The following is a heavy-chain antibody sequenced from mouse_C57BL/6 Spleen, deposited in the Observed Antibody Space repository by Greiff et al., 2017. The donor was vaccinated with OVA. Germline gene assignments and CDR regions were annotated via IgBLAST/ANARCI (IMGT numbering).Heavy chain of an antibody. Sequence: EVNLVESGGDLVKPGGSLKLSCAASGFTFSSYGMSWVRQTPDKRLEWVATISSGGSYTYYPDSVKGRFTISRDNAKNTLYLQMSSLKSEDTAMYYCASRRDYDYGAPFAYWGQGTLVTVSA. CDR1: GFTFSSYG. CDR2: ISSGGSYT. V-gene: IGHV5-6*02. D-gene: IGHD2-4*01. J-gene: IGHJ3*01. CDR3: ASRRDYDYGAPFAY.